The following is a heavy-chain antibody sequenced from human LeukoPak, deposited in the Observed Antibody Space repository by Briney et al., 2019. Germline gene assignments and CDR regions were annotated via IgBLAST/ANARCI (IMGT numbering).Heavy chain of an antibody. J-gene: IGHJ6*02. CDR3: ARHRSIAAAGMDV. CDR1: GGSISSYY. CDR2: IYYSGST. V-gene: IGHV4-59*01. D-gene: IGHD6-13*01. Sequence: SETLSLTCTVSGGSISSYYWSWIRQPPGKGLEWIGYIYYSGSTNYNPSLKSRVTISVDTSKNQFSLKLSSVTAADTAVYYCARHRSIAAAGMDVWGQGTTVTVSS.